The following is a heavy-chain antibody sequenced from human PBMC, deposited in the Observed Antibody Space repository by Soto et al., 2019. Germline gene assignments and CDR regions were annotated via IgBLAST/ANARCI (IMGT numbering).Heavy chain of an antibody. CDR1: GGSISSGGYS. CDR3: ARVPDV. V-gene: IGHV4-30-2*01. Sequence: SETLSLTCAVSGGSISSGGYSWGWIRQPPGKGLELIGYIYHSGSTYYNPSLKSRVTISVDRSKNQFSLKLSSVTAADTAVYYCARVPDVWGQGTTVTVSS. J-gene: IGHJ6*02. CDR2: IYHSGST.